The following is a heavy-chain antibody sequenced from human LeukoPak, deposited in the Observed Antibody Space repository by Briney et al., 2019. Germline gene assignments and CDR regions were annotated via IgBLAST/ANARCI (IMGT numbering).Heavy chain of an antibody. CDR3: ARDLRTYGAQEFGY. Sequence: ASVKVSCKASGYTFTSYGISWVRQAPGQGLEWMGWISAYNGNTNYAQKLQGRVTMTTDTSTSTAYMELRGLRSDDTAVYYCARDLRTYGAQEFGYWGQGTLVTVSS. CDR2: ISAYNGNT. CDR1: GYTFTSYG. J-gene: IGHJ4*02. V-gene: IGHV1-18*01. D-gene: IGHD4-17*01.